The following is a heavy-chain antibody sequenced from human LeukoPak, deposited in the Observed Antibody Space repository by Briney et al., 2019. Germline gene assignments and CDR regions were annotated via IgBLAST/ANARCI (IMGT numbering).Heavy chain of an antibody. J-gene: IGHJ6*03. D-gene: IGHD6-13*01. CDR2: IYTSGST. CDR1: GGSISSDYYS. CDR3: ARSYSSSSVLTYYYFYMDV. V-gene: IGHV4-61*02. Sequence: TSQTLSLTCTVSGGSISSDYYSWSWIRQPAGKGLEWIGRIYTSGSTNYNPSLKSRVTISVDTSKNHFSLELTSVTAADTAVYYCARSYSSSSVLTYYYFYMDVWGKGTTVTVSS.